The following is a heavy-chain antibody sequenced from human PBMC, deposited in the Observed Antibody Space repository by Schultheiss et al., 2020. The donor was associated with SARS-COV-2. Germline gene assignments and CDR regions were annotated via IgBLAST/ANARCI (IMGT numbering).Heavy chain of an antibody. CDR1: GFTFSSYW. D-gene: IGHD3-22*01. J-gene: IGHJ4*02. CDR3: ARSRDSSGLHFDY. V-gene: IGHV4-59*12. Sequence: GSLRLSCAASGFTFSSYWMHWVRQAPGKGLEWIGYIYYSGRTNYNPSLKSRVTISVDTSKNQFSLKLSSVTAADTAVYYCARSRDSSGLHFDYWGQGTLVTVSS. CDR2: IYYSGRT.